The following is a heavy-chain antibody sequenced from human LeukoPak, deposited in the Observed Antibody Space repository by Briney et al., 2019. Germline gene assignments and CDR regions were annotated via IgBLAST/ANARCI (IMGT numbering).Heavy chain of an antibody. CDR3: ARDRGYHFED. CDR2: INSDGSST. V-gene: IGHV3-74*01. J-gene: IGHJ4*02. D-gene: IGHD5-12*01. CDR1: GFTFSSYA. Sequence: GGSLRLSCAASGFTFSSYAMSWVRQAPGKGLEWVSRINSDGSSTTYADSVKGRFIISRDNAKNTLYLQMNSLRAEDTAVYYCARDRGYHFEDWGQGTLVTASS.